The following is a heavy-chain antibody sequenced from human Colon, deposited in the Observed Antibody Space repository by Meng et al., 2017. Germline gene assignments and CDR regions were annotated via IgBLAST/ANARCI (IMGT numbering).Heavy chain of an antibody. Sequence: QTLSLTCAISGDSVSSNTAVWNWIRQSPSRGLEWLGRTYYRSKWYNDYAVSLRSRITINPDTSKNQFSLQLNSVTPEDTAVYYCTRGLQFYRFEYWGQGTLVTVSS. CDR3: TRGLQFYRFEY. D-gene: IGHD5-24*01. CDR1: GDSVSSNTAV. V-gene: IGHV6-1*01. J-gene: IGHJ4*02. CDR2: TYYRSKWYN.